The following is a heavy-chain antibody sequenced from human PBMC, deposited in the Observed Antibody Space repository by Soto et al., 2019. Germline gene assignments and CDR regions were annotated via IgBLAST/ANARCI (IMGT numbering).Heavy chain of an antibody. Sequence: ASVKVSCKASGYTFTSYCISWVRQAPGQGLEWMGWISAYNGNTNYAQKLQGRVTMTTDTSTSTAYMELRSLRSDDTAVYYCARDYYDSSGLYFQHWGQGTLVTVSS. D-gene: IGHD3-22*01. CDR3: ARDYYDSSGLYFQH. J-gene: IGHJ1*01. CDR1: GYTFTSYC. V-gene: IGHV1-18*01. CDR2: ISAYNGNT.